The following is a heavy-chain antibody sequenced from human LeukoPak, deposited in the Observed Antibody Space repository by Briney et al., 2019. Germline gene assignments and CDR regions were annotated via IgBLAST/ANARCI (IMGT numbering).Heavy chain of an antibody. CDR1: GFTFNSYT. V-gene: IGHV3-21*01. CDR2: ISSSSTYI. J-gene: IGHJ4*02. D-gene: IGHD7-27*01. CDR3: AKVVGRGSGDPD. Sequence: KSGGSLRLSCAASGFTFNSYTMNWVRQAPGKGLEWVSSISSSSTYIYYADSVKGRFTIPRDNAKNSLYLQMNSLRVEDTAVYYCAKVVGRGSGDPDWGQGTLVTVSS.